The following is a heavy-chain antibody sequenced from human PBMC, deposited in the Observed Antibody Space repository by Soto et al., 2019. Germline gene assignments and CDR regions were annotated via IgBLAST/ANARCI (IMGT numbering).Heavy chain of an antibody. Sequence: GGSLRLSCAASGFTFDDYAMHWVRQAPGKGLEWVSGISWNSGSIGYADSVKGRFTISRDNAKNSLYLQMNSLRAEDTALYYCAKDLVWSAVSYYFDYWGQGTLVTVSS. V-gene: IGHV3-9*01. CDR3: AKDLVWSAVSYYFDY. CDR1: GFTFDDYA. D-gene: IGHD6-13*01. CDR2: ISWNSGSI. J-gene: IGHJ4*02.